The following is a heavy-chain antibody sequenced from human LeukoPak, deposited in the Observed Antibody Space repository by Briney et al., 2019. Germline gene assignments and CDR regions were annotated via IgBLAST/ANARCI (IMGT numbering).Heavy chain of an antibody. D-gene: IGHD3-22*01. Sequence: GGSLRLSCAASGFTFSSYAMSWVRQAPGKGLEWVSAISGSGGSTYYADSVKGRFTISRDNSKNTLYLQMSSLRAEDTAVYYCVKEESDSSVLLDAFDIWGQGTMVTVSS. J-gene: IGHJ3*02. V-gene: IGHV3-23*01. CDR2: ISGSGGST. CDR1: GFTFSSYA. CDR3: VKEESDSSVLLDAFDI.